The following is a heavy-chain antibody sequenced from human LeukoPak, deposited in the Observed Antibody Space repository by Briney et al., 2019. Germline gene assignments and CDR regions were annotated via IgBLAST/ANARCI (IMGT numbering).Heavy chain of an antibody. CDR1: GASFSGYY. J-gene: IGHJ3*02. Sequence: SETLSLTCAVYGASFSGYYWSWIRQPPGEGLEWIGEINHGGSTSYNPSLKSRVTMSVDSSKSQFSLNLSSVTAADTAVYYCAKVYSSSSRDAFDIWGQGTMVTVSS. D-gene: IGHD6-6*01. CDR3: AKVYSSSSRDAFDI. CDR2: INHGGST. V-gene: IGHV4-34*01.